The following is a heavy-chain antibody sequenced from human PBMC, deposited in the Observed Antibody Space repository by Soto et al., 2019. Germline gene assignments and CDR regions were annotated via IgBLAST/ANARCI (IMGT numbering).Heavy chain of an antibody. Sequence: QVQLVESGGGLVKPGGSLRLSCAASGFIFSDYYMSWIRQAPGKGLEWVSYISSSGSTIYYADSVKGRFTISRDNAKNSLYLQMNSLRAEDTAVYYCARGLGGGQQLVTYYYYGMDVWGQGTTVTVSS. CDR1: GFIFSDYY. J-gene: IGHJ6*02. V-gene: IGHV3-11*01. CDR2: ISSSGSTI. CDR3: ARGLGGGQQLVTYYYYGMDV. D-gene: IGHD6-13*01.